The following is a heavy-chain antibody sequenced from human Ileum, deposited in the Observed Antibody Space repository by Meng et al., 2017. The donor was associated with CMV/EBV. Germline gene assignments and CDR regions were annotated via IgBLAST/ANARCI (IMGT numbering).Heavy chain of an antibody. CDR2: IKQDGSEK. Sequence: GESLKISCAASGFTFSSYWMSWVRQAPGKGLEWVANIKQDGSEKYYVDSVKGRFTISRDNAKNSLYLQMNSLRAEDTAVCYCARDYSSSWGTAYYYYGMDVWGQGTMVT. D-gene: IGHD6-6*01. J-gene: IGHJ6*01. CDR3: ARDYSSSWGTAYYYYGMDV. V-gene: IGHV3-7*01. CDR1: GFTFSSYW.